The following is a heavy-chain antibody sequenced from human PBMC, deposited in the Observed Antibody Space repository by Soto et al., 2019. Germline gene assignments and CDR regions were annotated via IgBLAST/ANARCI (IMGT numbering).Heavy chain of an antibody. Sequence: GGSLRLSCSASGFTFSSYAMHWVRQAPGKGLEYVSAISSNGGSTYYADSVKGRFTISRDNSKNTLYLQMSSLRAEDTAVYYCVKDRRYGDYEAGLCDYWGQGTLVTVSS. CDR2: ISSNGGST. J-gene: IGHJ4*02. CDR1: GFTFSSYA. D-gene: IGHD4-17*01. V-gene: IGHV3-64D*08. CDR3: VKDRRYGDYEAGLCDY.